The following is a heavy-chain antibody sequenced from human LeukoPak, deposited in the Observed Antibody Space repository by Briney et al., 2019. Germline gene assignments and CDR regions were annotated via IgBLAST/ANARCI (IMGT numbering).Heavy chain of an antibody. Sequence: ASVKVSCKASGYTFTGYYMHLVRQAPGQGLEWMGWINPNSGGTNYAQKFQGRVTMTRDTSISTAYMELSRLRSDDTAVYYCARDLRYCSGGSCYTPYQFDPWGQGTLVTVSS. CDR1: GYTFTGYY. J-gene: IGHJ5*02. CDR3: ARDLRYCSGGSCYTPYQFDP. V-gene: IGHV1-2*02. CDR2: INPNSGGT. D-gene: IGHD2-15*01.